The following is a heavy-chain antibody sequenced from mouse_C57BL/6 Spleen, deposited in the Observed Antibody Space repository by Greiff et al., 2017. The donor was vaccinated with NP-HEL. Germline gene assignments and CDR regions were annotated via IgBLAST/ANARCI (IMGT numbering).Heavy chain of an antibody. V-gene: IGHV1-59*01. CDR2: IDPSDSYT. J-gene: IGHJ2*01. CDR3: ARGGDYDPY. D-gene: IGHD2-4*01. CDR1: GYTFTSYW. Sequence: QVQLQQPGAELVRPGTSVKLSCKASGYTFTSYWMHWVKQRPGQGLEWIGVIDPSDSYTNYNQKFKGKATLTVDTSSSTAYMQLSSLTSEDSAVYYCARGGDYDPYWGQGTTLTVSS.